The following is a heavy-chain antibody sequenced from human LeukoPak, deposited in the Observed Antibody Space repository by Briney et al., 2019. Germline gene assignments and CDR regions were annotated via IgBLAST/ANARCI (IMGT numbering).Heavy chain of an antibody. CDR2: IWYDGGNK. V-gene: IGHV3-33*01. D-gene: IGHD5-12*01. J-gene: IGHJ4*02. CDR1: GCTFISYG. Sequence: GRSLRLSCAASGCTFISYGMHWVRQAPGKGLEWVAVIWYDGGNKYYADSVKGRFTISRDNSKNTLYLQMISLRAEDTAVYYCARDGGYSGYRPDYWGQGTLVTVSS. CDR3: ARDGGYSGYRPDY.